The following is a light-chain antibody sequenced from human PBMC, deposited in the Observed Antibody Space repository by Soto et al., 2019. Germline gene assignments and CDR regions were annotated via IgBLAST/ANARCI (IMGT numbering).Light chain of an antibody. CDR3: SSYAGSNNFV. CDR1: SSDVGGYNY. Sequence: QSVLTQPPSASGSPGQSVTISCTATSSDVGGYNYVSWYQQHPGKAPKLMIYEVSERPSGVPDRFSGSKSSNTASLTVSGLQAEDEADYYCSSYAGSNNFVFGTGTKVTVL. J-gene: IGLJ1*01. V-gene: IGLV2-8*01. CDR2: EVS.